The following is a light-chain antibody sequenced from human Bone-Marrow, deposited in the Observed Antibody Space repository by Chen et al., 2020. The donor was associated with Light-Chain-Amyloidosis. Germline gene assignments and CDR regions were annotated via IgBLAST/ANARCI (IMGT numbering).Light chain of an antibody. V-gene: IGLV2-23*02. CDR2: EVS. Sequence: QSALTQPASMSGSPGQSLTISCTATSSDFGSYKFVSWYQYHPGKAPKLMIYEVSKRPSGVSKRCSGSKSGNTASLTISGRHSEDEADYYCCSFAGSKNLWVFGGGTRLTV. CDR1: SSDFGSYKF. J-gene: IGLJ3*02. CDR3: CSFAGSKNLWV.